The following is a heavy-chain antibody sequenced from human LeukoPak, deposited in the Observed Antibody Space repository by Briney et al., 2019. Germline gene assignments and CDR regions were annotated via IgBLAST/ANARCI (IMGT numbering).Heavy chain of an antibody. V-gene: IGHV4-59*01. CDR3: ARGGTSTWYSGDY. D-gene: IGHD6-13*01. Sequence: PSETLSLTCTVSGGSISSYYWSWIRQPPGKGLEWIGYIYYSGSVSYSPSLKSRVTMSIDTSKNQFSLKLSSVTAADTAVYYCARGGTSTWYSGDYWGQGALVTVSS. J-gene: IGHJ4*02. CDR2: IYYSGSV. CDR1: GGSISSYY.